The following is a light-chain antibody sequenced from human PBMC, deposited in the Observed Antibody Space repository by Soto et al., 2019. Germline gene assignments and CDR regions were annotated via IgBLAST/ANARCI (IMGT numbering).Light chain of an antibody. J-gene: IGKJ5*01. CDR2: DAV. Sequence: EIVLTQSPDALSLSPGERVSLSCRASRPVVRQYIAWYHQKPGQAPRLLIHDAVTRATGIPDRFSGSGSGTDFTLKISRVEAENVGVYYCMQRIEFPSNTFGQGTRLEI. V-gene: IGKV3D-20*02. CDR1: RPVVRQY. CDR3: MQRIEFPSNT.